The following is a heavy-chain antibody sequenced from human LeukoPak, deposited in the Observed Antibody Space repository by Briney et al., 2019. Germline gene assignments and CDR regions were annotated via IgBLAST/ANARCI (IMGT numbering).Heavy chain of an antibody. Sequence: SETLSLTCTVSGGSINNYYWSWIRQPPGKGLEWIGYIYYSGSTNYNPSLKSRVTISLDTSKNQFSLKLSSVTAADTAVYYCARAISYCGGDCYLRDAFDIWGQGTMVTVSS. CDR1: GGSINNYY. J-gene: IGHJ3*02. D-gene: IGHD2-21*02. V-gene: IGHV4-59*01. CDR2: IYYSGST. CDR3: ARAISYCGGDCYLRDAFDI.